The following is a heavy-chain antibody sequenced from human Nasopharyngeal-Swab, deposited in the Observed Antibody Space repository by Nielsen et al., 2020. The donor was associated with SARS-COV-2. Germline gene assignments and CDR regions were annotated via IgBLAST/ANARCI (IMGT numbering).Heavy chain of an antibody. CDR2: INHSGST. CDR3: ARGRVVPAAPFDY. CDR1: GGSFSGYY. D-gene: IGHD2-2*01. V-gene: IGHV4-34*01. Sequence: SQTLSLTCAVYGGSFSGYYWSWIRQPPGKGLEWIGGINHSGSTNYNPSLKSRVTISVDTSKNQFSLKLSSVTAADTAVYYCARGRVVPAAPFDYWGQGTLVTVSS. J-gene: IGHJ4*02.